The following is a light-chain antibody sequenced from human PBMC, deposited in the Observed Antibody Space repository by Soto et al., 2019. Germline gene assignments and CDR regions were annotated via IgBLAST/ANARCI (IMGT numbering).Light chain of an antibody. V-gene: IGLV1-47*02. J-gene: IGLJ3*02. CDR2: RND. Sequence: QPVLTQPPSASGTPGQRVTISCSGSGSNIGSHDVYWYQHLPGTAPKVLIYRNDQRPSGVPDRFSASRSGTSASLAISGLRSEDEADYYCVAWDDSLSGRVLGGGTKLTVL. CDR3: VAWDDSLSGRV. CDR1: GSNIGSHD.